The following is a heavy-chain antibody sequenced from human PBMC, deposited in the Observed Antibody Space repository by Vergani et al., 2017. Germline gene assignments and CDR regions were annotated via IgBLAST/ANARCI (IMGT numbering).Heavy chain of an antibody. V-gene: IGHV3-30*03. J-gene: IGHJ1*01. CDR3: ATKSCGTAGCQIGFFRE. CDR1: GFTSSYYG. Sequence: QVHLVESGGGVVQPGRSLRLSCVVSGFTSSYYGMHWVRQAPGKGLEWVAVISYDGKQKYYADSVKGLFTISRDNSKSTLYLQMNSLRTEDTAVYYCATKSCGTAGCQIGFFREWGQGTLVTVSS. D-gene: IGHD1-1*01. CDR2: ISYDGKQK.